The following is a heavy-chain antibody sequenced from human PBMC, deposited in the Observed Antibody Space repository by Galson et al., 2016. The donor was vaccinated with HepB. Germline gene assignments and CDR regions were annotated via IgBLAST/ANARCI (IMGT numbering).Heavy chain of an antibody. J-gene: IGHJ6*02. CDR1: GDTFNFYA. D-gene: IGHD6-19*01. CDR3: ARSIAVPGRFYFGLDV. Sequence: SVKVSCKASGDTFNFYAINWVRQAPGQGLEWMGWINTNTGNPTYAQGFTGRYAFSLDTSVDTAYLQISSLKAEDTAVYYCARSIAVPGRFYFGLDVWGQGTTVTVSS. CDR2: INTNTGNP. V-gene: IGHV7-4-1*02.